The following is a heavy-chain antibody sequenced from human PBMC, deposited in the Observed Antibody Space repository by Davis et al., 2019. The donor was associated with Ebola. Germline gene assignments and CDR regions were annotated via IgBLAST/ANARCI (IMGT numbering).Heavy chain of an antibody. V-gene: IGHV3-30-3*01. D-gene: IGHD3-10*01. Sequence: GESLKISCAASGFTFSSYAMHWVRQAPGKGLEWVAVISYDGSNKYYADSVKGRFTISRDNSKNTLYLQMNSLRAEDTAVYYCARVRGYYGSGSYLYYYYGMDVWGQGTTVTVSS. CDR2: ISYDGSNK. CDR1: GFTFSSYA. J-gene: IGHJ6*02. CDR3: ARVRGYYGSGSYLYYYYGMDV.